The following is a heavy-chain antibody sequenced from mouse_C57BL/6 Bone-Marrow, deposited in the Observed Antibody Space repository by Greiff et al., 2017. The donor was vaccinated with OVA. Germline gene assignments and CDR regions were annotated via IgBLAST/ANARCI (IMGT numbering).Heavy chain of an antibody. CDR2: IRSKSNNYAT. J-gene: IGHJ4*01. D-gene: IGHD2-2*01. Sequence: DVQLQESGGGLVQPKGSLKLSCAASGFSFNTYAMNWVRQAPGKGLEWVARIRSKSNNYATYYADSVKDRFTISRDDSESMLYLQMNNLKTEDTAMYYCVRRGWLRHYAMDYWGQGTSVTVSS. V-gene: IGHV10-1*01. CDR1: GFSFNTYA. CDR3: VRRGWLRHYAMDY.